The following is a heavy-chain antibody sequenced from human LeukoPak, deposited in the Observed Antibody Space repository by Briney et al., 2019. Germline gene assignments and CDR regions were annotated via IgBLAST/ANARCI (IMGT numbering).Heavy chain of an antibody. CDR1: GFTVSSNY. V-gene: IGHV3-66*01. CDR3: ARDLKQGGQNYYSGMDV. D-gene: IGHD3-16*01. Sequence: GFALRLSCAASGFTVSSNYMSWVRQAPGKGREGVSGIYSVGSTYYADSGKGLFTISTDTAKTSLYLQMNSLRAEDTAVYYCARDLKQGGQNYYSGMDVWGQGTPVTVSS. CDR2: IYSVGST. J-gene: IGHJ6*02.